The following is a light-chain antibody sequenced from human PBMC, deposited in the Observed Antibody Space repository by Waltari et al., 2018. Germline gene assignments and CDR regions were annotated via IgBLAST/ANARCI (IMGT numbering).Light chain of an antibody. V-gene: IGKV1-39*01. CDR2: GAS. CDR3: QQFFTLPFT. J-gene: IGKJ2*01. Sequence: DIQMTQSPSSLSAFVGDRVTITCRASQTIHTSLSWYQVKPGKPPRLLIYGASTLASGVPSRCSGGGAGTEFTLTISTLQREDFATYSCQQFFTLPFTFGQGT. CDR1: QTIHTS.